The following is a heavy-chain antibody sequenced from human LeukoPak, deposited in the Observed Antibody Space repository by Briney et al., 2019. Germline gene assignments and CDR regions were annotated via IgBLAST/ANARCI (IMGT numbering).Heavy chain of an antibody. CDR1: GFNFDDYI. J-gene: IGHJ4*02. V-gene: IGHV3-43*01. CDR2: ISWDDGST. Sequence: GGSLRLSCGACGFNFDDYIMHWLRHARGRGVEGGSLISWDDGSTYYPDYVEGRFIIARDNSKNSLYLQMNSLRPEDTALYYCAKEDYWGQGTLVTVSS. CDR3: AKEDY.